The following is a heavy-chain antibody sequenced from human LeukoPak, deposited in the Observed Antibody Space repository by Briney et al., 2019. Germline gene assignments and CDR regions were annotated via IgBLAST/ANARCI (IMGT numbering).Heavy chain of an antibody. CDR1: GFTFSSHD. CDR2: IANDGGT. CDR3: ARSLTLWGAFHI. V-gene: IGHV3-13*01. D-gene: IGHD3-16*01. Sequence: PGGSLRLSCAASGFTFSSHDMHWVRQTTGKGLEWVSGIANDGGTYYLDSVKGRFTITRENAKNSLYLQMNSRRAEDTAVYYCARSLTLWGAFHIWGQGTMVTVSS. J-gene: IGHJ3*02.